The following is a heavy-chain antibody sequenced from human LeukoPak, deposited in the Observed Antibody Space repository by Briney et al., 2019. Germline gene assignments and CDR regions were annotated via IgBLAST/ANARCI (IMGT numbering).Heavy chain of an antibody. D-gene: IGHD1-26*01. CDR3: ARCIVGATTFDY. CDR1: GGSISSYY. Sequence: SETLSLTCTVSGGSISSYYWSWIRQPPGKGLEWIGYIYYSGSTNYNPSLKSRVTISADTSKNQFSLKLSSVTAADTAVYYCARCIVGATTFDYWGQGTLVTVSS. J-gene: IGHJ4*02. CDR2: IYYSGST. V-gene: IGHV4-59*08.